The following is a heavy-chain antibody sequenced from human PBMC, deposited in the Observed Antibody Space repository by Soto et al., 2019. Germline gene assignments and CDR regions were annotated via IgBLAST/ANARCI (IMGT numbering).Heavy chain of an antibody. V-gene: IGHV3-23*01. CDR1: GFTFSNYV. Sequence: GGSLRLSCAASGFTFSNYVLTWVRQAPGKGLEWVSTIGSSGGTYYADSVKGRYTISRDNSKDTLYLHMSSLRAEDTAVYYCAKSLRASVVNFDYWGQGTLVTVSS. CDR2: IGSSGGT. CDR3: AKSLRASVVNFDY. D-gene: IGHD2-15*01. J-gene: IGHJ4*02.